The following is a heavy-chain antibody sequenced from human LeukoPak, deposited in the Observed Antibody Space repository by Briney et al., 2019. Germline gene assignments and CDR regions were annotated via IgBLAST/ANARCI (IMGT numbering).Heavy chain of an antibody. Sequence: GGSLRLSCAASGFTFSSYAMSWVRQAPGKGLEWVAVISYDGSNKYYADSVKGRFTISRDNSKNTLYLQMNNVRAEDTAIYYCARVDCSSTSCPDYWGQGTLVTVSS. V-gene: IGHV3-30*04. CDR1: GFTFSSYA. CDR3: ARVDCSSTSCPDY. J-gene: IGHJ4*02. D-gene: IGHD2-2*01. CDR2: ISYDGSNK.